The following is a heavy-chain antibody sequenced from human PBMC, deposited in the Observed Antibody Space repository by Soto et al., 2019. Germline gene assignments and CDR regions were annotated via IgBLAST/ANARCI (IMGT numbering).Heavy chain of an antibody. V-gene: IGHV3-48*02. D-gene: IGHD6-13*01. CDR3: ARVFYSAAGTGRLDY. J-gene: IGHJ4*02. CDR2: ISSSSSTI. Sequence: EVQLVESGGGLVQPGGSLRLSCAVSGFTFSSYSMNWVRHAPGKGLEWVSYISSSSSTIYYADSVKGRFTISRDNAKNSLYLQMNSLRDEDTAVYYCARVFYSAAGTGRLDYWGQGTLVTVSS. CDR1: GFTFSSYS.